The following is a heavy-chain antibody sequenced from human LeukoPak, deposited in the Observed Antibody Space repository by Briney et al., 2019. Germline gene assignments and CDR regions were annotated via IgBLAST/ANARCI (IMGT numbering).Heavy chain of an antibody. CDR3: ARAFEYSSSEDAFDI. CDR1: GYSISSGYY. D-gene: IGHD6-6*01. Sequence: SETLSLTCTVSGYSISSGYYWGWIRQPPGKGLEWIGSIYHSGSTYYNPSLKSRVTISVDTSKNQFSLKLSSVTAADTAVYCCARAFEYSSSEDAFDIWGQGTMVTVSS. J-gene: IGHJ3*02. CDR2: IYHSGST. V-gene: IGHV4-38-2*02.